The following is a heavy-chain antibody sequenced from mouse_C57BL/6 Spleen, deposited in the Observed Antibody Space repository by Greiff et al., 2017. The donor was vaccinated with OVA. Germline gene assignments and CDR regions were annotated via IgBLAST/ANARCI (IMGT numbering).Heavy chain of an antibody. D-gene: IGHD1-1*01. CDR3: ASGAYGSSPWFAY. CDR1: GYTFTDYY. CDR2: IYHGSGNT. Sequence: QVQLQQSGPELVKPGASVKISCKASGYTFTDYYINWVKQRPGQGLEWIGWIYHGSGNTKYNEKFKGKATLTVDTSSSTAYMQLSSLTSEDSAVYFCASGAYGSSPWFAYWGQGTLVTVSA. V-gene: IGHV1-84*01. J-gene: IGHJ3*01.